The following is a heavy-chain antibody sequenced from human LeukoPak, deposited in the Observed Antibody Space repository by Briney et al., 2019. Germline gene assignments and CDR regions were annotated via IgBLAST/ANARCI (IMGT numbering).Heavy chain of an antibody. CDR1: GFIFSNYW. Sequence: GGSLRLSCAASGFIFSNYWMTWVRQAPGKGLEWVAHIRQDGSERHYVDSVKDRFTISRDNAKNSLDLQMDSLRAEDTAVYYCARDWGSTGYDLYNSWGQGTLVTVSS. J-gene: IGHJ4*02. CDR2: IRQDGSER. V-gene: IGHV3-7*01. D-gene: IGHD5-12*01. CDR3: ARDWGSTGYDLYNS.